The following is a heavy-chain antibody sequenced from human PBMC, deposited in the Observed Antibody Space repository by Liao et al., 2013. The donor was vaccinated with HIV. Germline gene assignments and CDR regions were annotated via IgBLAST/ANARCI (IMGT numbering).Heavy chain of an antibody. Sequence: QVQLQQWGAGLLKPSETLSLTCAVYGGSFSGYYWSWIRQPPGKGLEWIGEINHSGSTNYNPSLKSRVSISADTSKNQFSLKLSSVTAADTAVYYCARDSFYCSSTSCYWTSLDYWGQGTLVTVSS. J-gene: IGHJ4*02. D-gene: IGHD2-2*01. V-gene: IGHV4-34*01. CDR3: ARDSFYCSSTSCYWTSLDY. CDR2: INHSGST. CDR1: GGSFSGYY.